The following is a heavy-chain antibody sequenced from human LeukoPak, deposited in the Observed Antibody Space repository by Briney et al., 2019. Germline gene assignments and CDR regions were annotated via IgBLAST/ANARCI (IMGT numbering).Heavy chain of an antibody. J-gene: IGHJ3*02. CDR1: GYTFTSYG. Sequence: ASVKVSCKASGYTFTSYGISWVRQAPGQGLEWMGGIIPIFGTANYAQKFQGRVTITADKSTNTAYMELSSLRSEDTAVYYCARDGQITMIVVGTGAFDIWGQGTMVTVSS. V-gene: IGHV1-69*06. D-gene: IGHD3-22*01. CDR2: IIPIFGTA. CDR3: ARDGQITMIVVGTGAFDI.